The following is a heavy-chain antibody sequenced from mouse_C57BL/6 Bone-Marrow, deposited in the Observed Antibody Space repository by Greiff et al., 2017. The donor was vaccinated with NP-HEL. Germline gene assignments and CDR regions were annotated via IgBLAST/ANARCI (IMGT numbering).Heavy chain of an antibody. J-gene: IGHJ2*01. CDR1: GFNIKDDY. D-gene: IGHD2-4*01. CDR2: IDPENGDT. V-gene: IGHV14-4*01. Sequence: DVQLQESGAELVRPGASVKLSCTASGFNIKDDYMHWVKQRPEQGLEWIGWIDPENGDTEYASKFQGKATITADTSSNTAYLQLSSLTSEDTAVDYCTRYDYDYFDYWGQGTTLTVSS. CDR3: TRYDYDYFDY.